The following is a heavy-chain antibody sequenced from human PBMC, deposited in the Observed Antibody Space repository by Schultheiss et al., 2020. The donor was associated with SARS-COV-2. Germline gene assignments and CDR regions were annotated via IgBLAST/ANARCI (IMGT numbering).Heavy chain of an antibody. CDR3: AREQQLVHFYYYGMDV. Sequence: SETLSLTCTVSGGSVNSGNSYWSWIRQPPGKGLEWIGYIYHSGSTDYNPSLESRVTISVDTSKSQFSLKLSSVTTADTAVYFCAREQQLVHFYYYGMDVWGQGTTVTVSS. CDR2: IYHSGST. CDR1: GGSVNSGNSY. J-gene: IGHJ6*02. D-gene: IGHD6-6*01. V-gene: IGHV4-61*01.